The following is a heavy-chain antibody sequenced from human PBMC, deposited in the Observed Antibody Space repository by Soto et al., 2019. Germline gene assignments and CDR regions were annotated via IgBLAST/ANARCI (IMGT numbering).Heavy chain of an antibody. CDR2: ISAYNGNT. Sequence: QVQLVQSGAEVKKPGASVKVSCKASGYTFTSYGISWVRQAPGQGLEWMGWISAYNGNTNYAQKLQGRVTMTTDTSTSPAYMELRSLRSDATAVYYCARFLLYSSGWYHYFDYWGQGTLVTASS. D-gene: IGHD6-19*01. CDR1: GYTFTSYG. V-gene: IGHV1-18*01. J-gene: IGHJ4*02. CDR3: ARFLLYSSGWYHYFDY.